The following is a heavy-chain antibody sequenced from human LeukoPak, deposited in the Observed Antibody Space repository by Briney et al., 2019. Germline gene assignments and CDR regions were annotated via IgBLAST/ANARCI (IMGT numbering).Heavy chain of an antibody. Sequence: PGGSLRLSCAASGFTFSSYAMSWVRQAPGKGLEWVSTIYTGGNRFYADSVKGRFTVSRDSSKNTLYLQMSSLRAGDTAVYYCVRDSRYCTSNSCSDWGQGTLVTVSS. D-gene: IGHD2-8*01. J-gene: IGHJ4*02. CDR2: IYTGGNR. V-gene: IGHV3-23*05. CDR1: GFTFSSYA. CDR3: VRDSRYCTSNSCSD.